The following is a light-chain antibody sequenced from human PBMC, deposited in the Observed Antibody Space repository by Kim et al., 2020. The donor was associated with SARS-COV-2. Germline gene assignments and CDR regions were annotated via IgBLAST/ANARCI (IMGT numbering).Light chain of an antibody. J-gene: IGKJ1*01. CDR1: QSVTSSY. Sequence: EIVLTQSPGTLSLSPGERATLSCRASQSVTSSYLAWYQQKPGQPPRLLIYGASNRATGIPDRFSGSGSGTDFTLTISRLEYEDLAVYYCQQYGTSLRAFGQVTKVDIK. CDR3: QQYGTSLRA. V-gene: IGKV3-20*01. CDR2: GAS.